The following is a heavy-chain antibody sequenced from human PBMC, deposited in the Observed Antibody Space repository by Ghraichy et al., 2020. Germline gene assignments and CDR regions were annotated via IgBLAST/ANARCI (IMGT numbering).Heavy chain of an antibody. D-gene: IGHD6-19*01. CDR1: GGSISSSNW. CDR2: IYHSGST. V-gene: IGHV4-4*02. J-gene: IGHJ3*02. CDR3: ASPSSGWMGDAFDI. Sequence: SETLSLTCAVSGGSISSSNWWSWVRQPPGKGLEWIGEIYHSGSTNYNPSLKSRVTISVDKSKNQFSLKLSSVTAADTAVYYCASPSSGWMGDAFDIWGQGPMDTVSP.